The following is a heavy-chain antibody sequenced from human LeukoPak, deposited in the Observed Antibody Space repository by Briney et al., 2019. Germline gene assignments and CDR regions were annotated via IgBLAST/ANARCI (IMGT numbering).Heavy chain of an antibody. V-gene: IGHV3-23*01. Sequence: GGSLRLSCAASGFTFSSYAMSWVRQAPGKGLEWVSAISGSGGSTYYADSVKGRFTISRDNSKNTLYLQMNSLRAEDTAVYYCAKGRNYYDRSGYDYWGQGTLVTVSS. CDR1: GFTFSSYA. D-gene: IGHD3-22*01. J-gene: IGHJ4*02. CDR3: AKGRNYYDRSGYDY. CDR2: ISGSGGST.